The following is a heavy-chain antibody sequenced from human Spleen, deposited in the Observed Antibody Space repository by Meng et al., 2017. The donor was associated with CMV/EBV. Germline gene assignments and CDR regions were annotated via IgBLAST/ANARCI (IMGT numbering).Heavy chain of an antibody. D-gene: IGHD3-10*01. CDR3: ARGRYGSEVF. V-gene: IGHV3-66*02. Sequence: GESLKISCVVSGFTFSTYAMTWVRQAPGKGLAWVSLIYHGGTTKYADSVKGRFTISTDNSENTLHLLMTSLRTEDTAIYYCARGRYGSEVFWGRGTLVTVSS. J-gene: IGHJ4*02. CDR2: IYHGGTT. CDR1: GFTFSTYA.